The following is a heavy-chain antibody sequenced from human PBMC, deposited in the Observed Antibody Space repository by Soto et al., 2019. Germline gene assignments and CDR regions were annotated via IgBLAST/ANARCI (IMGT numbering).Heavy chain of an antibody. CDR3: AKDDDFVRFFGVVTYGMDV. D-gene: IGHD3-3*01. V-gene: IGHV3-23*01. CDR2: ISGSGGST. J-gene: IGHJ6*02. Sequence: EVQLLESGGGLVQPGGSLRLSCAASGFTFSSYAMSWVRQAPGKELEWVSAISGSGGSTYYADSVKGRFTISRDNSKNTLYLQMNSLRAEDTAVYYCAKDDDFVRFFGVVTYGMDVWGQGTTVTVSS. CDR1: GFTFSSYA.